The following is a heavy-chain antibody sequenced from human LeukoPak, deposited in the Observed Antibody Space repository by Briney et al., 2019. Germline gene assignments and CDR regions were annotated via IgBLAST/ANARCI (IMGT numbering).Heavy chain of an antibody. CDR2: IYHSGST. Sequence: SETLSPICAVSGVSISSSSWWSWVRQPPGKGLEWIGEIYHSGSTNYNPSLKSRVTISVDKSKNQFSLKLSSVTAADTAVYYCARRRTVGVPAAIDAFDIWGQGTMVTVSS. V-gene: IGHV4-4*02. CDR3: ARRRTVGVPAAIDAFDI. J-gene: IGHJ3*02. D-gene: IGHD2-2*01. CDR1: GVSISSSSW.